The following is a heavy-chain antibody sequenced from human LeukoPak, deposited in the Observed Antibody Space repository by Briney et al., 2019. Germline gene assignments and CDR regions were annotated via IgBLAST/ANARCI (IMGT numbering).Heavy chain of an antibody. V-gene: IGHV3-21*01. CDR1: GFTFTTCS. CDR3: ARGHTAVTRHFDF. Sequence: PGGSLRLSCEASGFTFTTCSMTWVRQAPGKGLEWVSTISSGSSAIFSADALKGRFTISRDDAKNLLYLDMNSLRAEDTAVYYCARGHTAVTRHFDFWGQGTLVTVSS. CDR2: ISSGSSAI. J-gene: IGHJ4*02. D-gene: IGHD4-17*01.